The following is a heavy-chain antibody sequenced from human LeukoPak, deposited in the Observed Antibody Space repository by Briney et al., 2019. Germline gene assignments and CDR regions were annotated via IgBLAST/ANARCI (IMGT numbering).Heavy chain of an antibody. CDR3: AKDGMYSSSSSYYFDY. CDR1: GFTFSNAW. D-gene: IGHD6-6*01. CDR2: ISYDGSMQ. J-gene: IGHJ4*02. V-gene: IGHV3-30*18. Sequence: PGGSLRLSCAASGFTFSNAWMSWVRQAPGKGLEWVAVISYDGSMQYSADSVKGRFTISRDSSKNTLYLQMNSLRAEDTALYYCAKDGMYSSSSSYYFDYWGQGTLVTVSS.